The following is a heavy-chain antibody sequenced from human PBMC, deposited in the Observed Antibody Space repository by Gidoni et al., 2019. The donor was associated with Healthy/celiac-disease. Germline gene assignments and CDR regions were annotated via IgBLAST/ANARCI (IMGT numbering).Heavy chain of an antibody. V-gene: IGHV4-4*02. Sequence: QVQLQDSGPGLVKPSGTLSLTCAVSAGAISSSNWWRWVRQPPGKGLAWIGEIYHSGSTHYNPSRKSRVTISVDKSKTQFSLKLSSVTAADTAVYYCARVVTMAARRGVYYGMDVWGQGTTVTVSS. D-gene: IGHD6-6*01. CDR2: IYHSGST. CDR3: ARVVTMAARRGVYYGMDV. J-gene: IGHJ6*02. CDR1: AGAISSSNW.